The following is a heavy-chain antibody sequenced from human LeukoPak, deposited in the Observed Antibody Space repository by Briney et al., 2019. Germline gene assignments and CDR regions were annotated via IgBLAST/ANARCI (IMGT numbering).Heavy chain of an antibody. CDR1: GYPFTSFG. CDR3: ARAPPGLNYGPGDY. J-gene: IGHJ4*02. CDR2: ISAYNGGT. V-gene: IGHV1-18*04. D-gene: IGHD3-10*01. Sequence: ASVTVSCKASGYPFTSFGITWVRRAPGQGLEWMGWISAYNGGTRYAQKFQGRVAMTTDTSTSTAYMELRNLRSDDTAVYYCARAPPGLNYGPGDYWGQGTLVTVSS.